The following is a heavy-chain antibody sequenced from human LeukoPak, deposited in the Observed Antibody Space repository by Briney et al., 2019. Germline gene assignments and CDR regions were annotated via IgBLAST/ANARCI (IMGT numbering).Heavy chain of an antibody. CDR2: ISETSRKT. CDR3: VQEARRDGYKLAPVAEH. J-gene: IGHJ1*01. D-gene: IGHD5-24*01. Sequence: PGGSLRLSCAASGFTFNIYAMSWVRQAPEKGLEWVSAISETSRKTYYADPVKGRFTISRDNSKNTLYLQMNDQRDEDTAVYYCVQEARRDGYKLAPVAEHWGQGTLVTVSS. V-gene: IGHV3-23*01. CDR1: GFTFNIYA.